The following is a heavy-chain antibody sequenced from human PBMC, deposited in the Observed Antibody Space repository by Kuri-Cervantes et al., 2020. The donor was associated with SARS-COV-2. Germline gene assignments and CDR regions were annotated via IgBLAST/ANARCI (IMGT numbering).Heavy chain of an antibody. V-gene: IGHV3-30-3*01. CDR2: ISYDGSNK. CDR1: GFTFSSYA. D-gene: IGHD2-21*02. J-gene: IGHJ3*02. CDR3: ARVRALCGGDCYSANDAFDI. Sequence: GESLKISCAASGFTFSSYAMHWVRQAPGKGLEWVAVISYDGSNKYYADSVKGRFTISRDNSKNTLHLQMNSLRAEDTAVYYCARVRALCGGDCYSANDAFDIWGQGTMVTVSS.